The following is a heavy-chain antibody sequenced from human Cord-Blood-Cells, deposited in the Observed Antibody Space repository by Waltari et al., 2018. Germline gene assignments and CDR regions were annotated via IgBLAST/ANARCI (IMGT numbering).Heavy chain of an antibody. J-gene: IGHJ3*02. CDR3: ARDQRFFAFDI. CDR1: GLTFRRSA. V-gene: IGHV3-30-3*01. Sequence: QVHRVESGGGVVTPGRSLRPSCATSGLTFRRSARPRFRQAPGKGREWVAVISYDGSNKYYADSVKGRFTISRDNSKNTLYLQMNSLRAEDTAVYYCARDQRFFAFDIWGQGTMVTVSS. D-gene: IGHD3-3*01. CDR2: ISYDGSNK.